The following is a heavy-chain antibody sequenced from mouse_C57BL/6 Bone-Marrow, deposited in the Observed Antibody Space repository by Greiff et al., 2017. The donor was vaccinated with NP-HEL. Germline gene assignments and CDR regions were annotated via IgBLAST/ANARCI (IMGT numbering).Heavy chain of an antibody. Sequence: QVQLQQPGAELVKPGASVKLSCKASGYTFTSYWMQWVKQRPGQGLEWIGEIDPSDSYTNYNQKFKGKATLTVATSSSTAYMQLSSLTSEDAAVYYWARNYGSSFDYWAQGTTLTVSS. J-gene: IGHJ2*01. V-gene: IGHV1-50*01. CDR3: ARNYGSSFDY. CDR1: GYTFTSYW. D-gene: IGHD1-1*01. CDR2: IDPSDSYT.